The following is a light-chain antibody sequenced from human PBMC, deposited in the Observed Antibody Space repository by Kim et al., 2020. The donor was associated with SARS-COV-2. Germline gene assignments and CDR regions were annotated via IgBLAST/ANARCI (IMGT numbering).Light chain of an antibody. Sequence: SYELTQPPSVSVAPGKTARITCGGNNIGSKSVHWYQQKPGQAPVLVIYYDNDRPSGIPERFSGSNSGNTATLTISRVEAGDEADYYCQVWDSSSDVLFGGGTQLTVL. CDR3: QVWDSSSDVL. J-gene: IGLJ2*01. V-gene: IGLV3-21*04. CDR2: YDN. CDR1: NIGSKS.